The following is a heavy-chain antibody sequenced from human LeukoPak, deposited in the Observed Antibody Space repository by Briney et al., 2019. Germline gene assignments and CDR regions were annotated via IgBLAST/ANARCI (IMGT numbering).Heavy chain of an antibody. D-gene: IGHD3-3*01. V-gene: IGHV3-48*04. CDR2: ISSSSSTI. CDR3: ARVKLRFLEWLPQRYYYYYYMDV. J-gene: IGHJ6*03. CDR1: GFTFSSYS. Sequence: AGGSLRLSCAASGFTFSSYSMNWVRQAPGKGLEWVSYISSSSSTIYYADSVKGRFTISRDNAKNSLYLQMNSLRAEDTAVYYCARVKLRFLEWLPQRYYYYYYMDVWGKGTTVTV.